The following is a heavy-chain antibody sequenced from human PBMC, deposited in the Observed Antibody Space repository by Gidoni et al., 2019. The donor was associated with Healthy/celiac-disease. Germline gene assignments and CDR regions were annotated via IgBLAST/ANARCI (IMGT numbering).Heavy chain of an antibody. J-gene: IGHJ4*02. V-gene: IGHV1-2*02. CDR2: INPNSGGT. D-gene: IGHD4-17*01. CDR3: ARDPYLSYGDYPYYFDY. CDR1: GYTFTGYY. Sequence: QVQLVQSGAEVKKPGASVKVSCKASGYTFTGYYMHWVRQAPGQGLEWMGWINPNSGGTNYAQKFQGRVTMTRDTSISTAYMELSRLRSDDTAVYYCARDPYLSYGDYPYYFDYWGQGTLVTVSS.